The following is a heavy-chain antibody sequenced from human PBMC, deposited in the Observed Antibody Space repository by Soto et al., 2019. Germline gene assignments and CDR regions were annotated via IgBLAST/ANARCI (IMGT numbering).Heavy chain of an antibody. Sequence: QVQLQESGPGLVKPSETLSLTCTVSGGSISSYYWSWIRQPPGKGLEWIGYIYYSGSTNYNPSPKSRVTIPVDTSKNQYSLKLSSVTAADTAVYYCARVSGGAFDIWGQGTMVTVSS. D-gene: IGHD1-26*01. CDR2: IYYSGST. CDR1: GGSISSYY. V-gene: IGHV4-59*01. J-gene: IGHJ3*02. CDR3: ARVSGGAFDI.